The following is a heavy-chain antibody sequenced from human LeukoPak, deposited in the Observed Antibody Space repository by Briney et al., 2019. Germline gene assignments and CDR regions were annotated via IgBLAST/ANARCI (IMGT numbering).Heavy chain of an antibody. V-gene: IGHV3-30*02. CDR1: GFTFSSYG. Sequence: GGSLRLSCAASGFTFSSYGMHWVRQAPGKGLEWVAFIRYDGSNKYYADSVKGRFTISRDNSKNTLYLQMNSLRAEDTAVYYCAKIHQNRVVVGAKGAFDIWGQGTVVTVSS. D-gene: IGHD2-15*01. J-gene: IGHJ3*02. CDR3: AKIHQNRVVVGAKGAFDI. CDR2: IRYDGSNK.